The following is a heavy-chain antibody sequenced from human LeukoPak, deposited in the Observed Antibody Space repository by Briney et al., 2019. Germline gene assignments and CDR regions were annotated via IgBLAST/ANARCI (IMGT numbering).Heavy chain of an antibody. CDR1: GFTFSNYG. CDR3: AKDHGSSDWYYFDY. CDR2: IRYDGSDK. J-gene: IGHJ4*02. V-gene: IGHV3-30*02. D-gene: IGHD6-13*01. Sequence: GGSLRLSCAASGFTFSNYGMHWVRQAPGKGLEWLAFIRYDGSDKYYADSVKGRFTISRDNSKNTLYLQMNTLRADDTAVYYCAKDHGSSDWYYFDYWGQGTLVTVSS.